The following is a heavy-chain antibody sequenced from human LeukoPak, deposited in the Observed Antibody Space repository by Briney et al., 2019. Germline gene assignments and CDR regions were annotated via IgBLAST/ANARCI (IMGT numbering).Heavy chain of an antibody. Sequence: GASVKVSCKASGGTFSSYAISWVRQAPGQGLEWMGGIIPIFGTANYAQKFQGRVTMTTDTSTSTAYMELRSLRSDDTAVYYCARMLVLTVYGIQENWFDPWGQGTLVTVSS. J-gene: IGHJ5*02. CDR3: ARMLVLTVYGIQENWFDP. CDR2: IIPIFGTA. V-gene: IGHV1-69*05. D-gene: IGHD2-8*01. CDR1: GGTFSSYA.